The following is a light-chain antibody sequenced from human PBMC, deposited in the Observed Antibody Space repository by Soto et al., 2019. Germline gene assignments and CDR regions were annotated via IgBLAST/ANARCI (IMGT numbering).Light chain of an antibody. CDR3: HQSGSSLRT. CDR2: GAS. Sequence: EIVLTQSPGTLSLSPGERATLSCRASQSVSSSYLAWYQQKPGQAPRLLIYGASSRATGIPDRFSGSASGTDFTLTISRLEPEDFAVYYCHQSGSSLRTFGQGTKVDIK. CDR1: QSVSSSY. J-gene: IGKJ1*01. V-gene: IGKV3-20*01.